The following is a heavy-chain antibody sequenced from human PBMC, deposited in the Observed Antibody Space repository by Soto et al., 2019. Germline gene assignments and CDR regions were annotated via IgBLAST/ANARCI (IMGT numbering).Heavy chain of an antibody. CDR2: ISYDGSNK. Sequence: QVQLVESGGGVVQPGRSLRLSCAASGFTFSSYGMHWVRQAPGKGLEWVAVISYDGSNKYYADSVKGRFTISRDNSKNTLYLQMNSLRAEDTAVYYCAKDPRYIVATIRQLGGNWFDPWGQGTLVTVSS. V-gene: IGHV3-30*18. D-gene: IGHD5-12*01. CDR1: GFTFSSYG. CDR3: AKDPRYIVATIRQLGGNWFDP. J-gene: IGHJ5*02.